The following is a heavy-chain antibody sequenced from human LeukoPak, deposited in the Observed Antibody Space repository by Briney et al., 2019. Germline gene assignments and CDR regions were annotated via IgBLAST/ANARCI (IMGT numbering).Heavy chain of an antibody. D-gene: IGHD2-2*01. V-gene: IGHV1-69*01. Sequence: SVKVSCKASGGTFSSYAISWVRQAPGQGLEWMGGIIPIFGTANYAQKFQGRVTITADESTSTAYKELSSLRSEDTAVYYCARDLVVPAAMPNYYYYGMDVWGQGTTVTVSS. CDR1: GGTFSSYA. CDR2: IIPIFGTA. CDR3: ARDLVVPAAMPNYYYYGMDV. J-gene: IGHJ6*02.